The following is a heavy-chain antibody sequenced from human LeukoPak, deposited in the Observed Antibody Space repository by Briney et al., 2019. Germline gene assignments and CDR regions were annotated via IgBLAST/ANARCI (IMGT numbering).Heavy chain of an antibody. J-gene: IGHJ4*02. Sequence: PGGSLRLSCAASGLTFSSYWMHWVRQAPGKGLVWVSRINTDGSSTNYADSVKGRFTISRDNAKNTLYLQMNSLRAEDTAVYYCARGPHYYDSSGSLVDYWGQGTLVTVSS. D-gene: IGHD3-22*01. CDR2: INTDGSST. CDR1: GLTFSSYW. CDR3: ARGPHYYDSSGSLVDY. V-gene: IGHV3-74*01.